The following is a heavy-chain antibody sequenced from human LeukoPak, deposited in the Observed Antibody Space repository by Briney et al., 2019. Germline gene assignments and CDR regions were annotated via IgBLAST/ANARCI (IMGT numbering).Heavy chain of an antibody. V-gene: IGHV3-48*01. D-gene: IGHD3-10*01. Sequence: GGSLRLSCAASGFTFSNAWMSWARQAPGKGLEWVSSISSSSSTIYYADSVKGRFTISRDNAKNSLYLQMNSLRAEDTAVYYCARGDYYGSGSYYTPYYYYYMDVWGKGTTVTVSS. J-gene: IGHJ6*03. CDR3: ARGDYYGSGSYYTPYYYYYMDV. CDR2: ISSSSSTI. CDR1: GFTFSNAW.